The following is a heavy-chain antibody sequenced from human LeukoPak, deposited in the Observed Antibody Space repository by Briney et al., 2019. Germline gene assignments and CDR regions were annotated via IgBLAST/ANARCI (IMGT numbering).Heavy chain of an antibody. Sequence: GGSLRLSCAASGFTVSSIHMSWVRQAPGKGLEWVSVIYGGGSTYYADSVKGRFTISRHNSKNTLYLQMNSLRAEDTAVYYCARGSGYYLGNYWGQGTLVTVSS. CDR1: GFTVSSIH. V-gene: IGHV3-53*01. CDR2: IYGGGST. D-gene: IGHD3-22*01. J-gene: IGHJ4*02. CDR3: ARGSGYYLGNY.